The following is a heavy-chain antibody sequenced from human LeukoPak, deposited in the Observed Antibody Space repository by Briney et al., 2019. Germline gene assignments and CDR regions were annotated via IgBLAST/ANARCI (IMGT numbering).Heavy chain of an antibody. CDR1: GFPFSSYS. CDR3: ARSIPYGTTWYGRSDY. CDR2: IKPDGTTK. V-gene: IGHV3-7*03. J-gene: IGHJ4*02. Sequence: GGSLRLSCAASGFPFSSYSMTWVRQAPGKGLEWVANIKPDGTTKFYVDSVKGRFTISRDNALNSLYLQMNSLRAEDTAIYYCARSIPYGTTWYGRSDYWGQGTLVTVSA. D-gene: IGHD6-13*01.